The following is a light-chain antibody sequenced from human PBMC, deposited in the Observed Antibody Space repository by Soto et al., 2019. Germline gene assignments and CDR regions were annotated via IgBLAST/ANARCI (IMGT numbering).Light chain of an antibody. V-gene: IGLV1-40*01. CDR1: NSNIGVGYD. Sequence: QSVLTQPPSLSGVPGQRVTIFCTGNNSNIGVGYDVHWYQQLPGKAPRLLIYENTNRPSGVPDRFSASKSGTSASLDISGLQAEDEAEYYCGTWDTSLSAGVFGAGTKLTVL. CDR3: GTWDTSLSAGV. J-gene: IGLJ2*01. CDR2: ENT.